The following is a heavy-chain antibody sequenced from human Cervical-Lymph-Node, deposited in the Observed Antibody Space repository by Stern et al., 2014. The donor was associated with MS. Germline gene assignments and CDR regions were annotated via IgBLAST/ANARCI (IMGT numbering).Heavy chain of an antibody. CDR2: ISSSTI. D-gene: IGHD6-6*01. J-gene: IGHJ4*02. V-gene: IGHV3-48*02. Sequence: EVQLVESGGGLIQPGGSLRLSCAGSGFLISTYSMHWVRQAPGKGLEWISYISSSTIDYADSVKGRFTISRDNAKNTLYLQMHSLRDEDTAVYYCARRVSFPYHFDYWGQGTLVTVSS. CDR1: GFLISTYS. CDR3: ARRVSFPYHFDY.